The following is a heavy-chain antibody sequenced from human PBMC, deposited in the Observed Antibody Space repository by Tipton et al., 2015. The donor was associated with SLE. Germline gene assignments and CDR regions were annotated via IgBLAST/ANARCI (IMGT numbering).Heavy chain of an antibody. V-gene: IGHV3-30-3*01. CDR2: ISYDGSNK. CDR1: GFTFSSYA. J-gene: IGHJ4*02. CDR3: ARDRLGYYDSSGYYDY. D-gene: IGHD3-22*01. Sequence: SLRLSCAASGFTFSSYAMHWVRQAPGKGLEWVAVISYDGSNKYYADSVKGRFTISRDNSKNTLYLQMNSLRAEDTAVYYCARDRLGYYDSSGYYDYWGQGTLVTVSS.